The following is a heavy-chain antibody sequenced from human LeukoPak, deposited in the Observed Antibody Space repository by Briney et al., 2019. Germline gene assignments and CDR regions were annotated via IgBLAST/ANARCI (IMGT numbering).Heavy chain of an antibody. CDR1: GYTFTSYY. V-gene: IGHV1-46*01. CDR2: INPSGGST. J-gene: IGHJ4*02. Sequence: ASVKVSCKASGYTFTSYYIHWVRQAPGQGLEWMGIINPSGGSTNYAQKFQGRVTMTRDMSTSTVYLELSSLRSEDTAVYYCARVPLYCGGDCYHFDYWGQGTLVIVSS. D-gene: IGHD2-21*02. CDR3: ARVPLYCGGDCYHFDY.